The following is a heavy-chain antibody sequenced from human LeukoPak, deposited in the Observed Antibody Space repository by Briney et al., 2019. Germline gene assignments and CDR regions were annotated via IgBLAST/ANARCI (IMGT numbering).Heavy chain of an antibody. CDR1: GYTFTSYY. V-gene: IGHV1-46*01. CDR2: INPSGGST. J-gene: IGHJ3*02. Sequence: GASVKVSCKASGYTFTSYYMHWVRQAPGQGLEWMGIINPSGGSTSYAQKFQGRVTMTRDMSTSTVYMELSSLRSEDTAVYYCARVRPFTLTTHNRGPNAFDIWGQGTMVTVSS. D-gene: IGHD4-17*01. CDR3: ARVRPFTLTTHNRGPNAFDI.